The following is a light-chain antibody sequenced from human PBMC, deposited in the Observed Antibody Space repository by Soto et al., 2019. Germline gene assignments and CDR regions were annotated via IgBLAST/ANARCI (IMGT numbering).Light chain of an antibody. V-gene: IGKV1-39*01. CDR3: QQSYSTPYT. Sequence: DIQMTQSPSSLSASVGDRVTITCRASQSITSYLNWYQHKPGKAPRLLIYEASSLQSGVPSRFSGSGSGTDFTLTISRLEPDDFATYYCQQSYSTPYTFGQGTKLQIK. CDR2: EAS. CDR1: QSITSY. J-gene: IGKJ2*01.